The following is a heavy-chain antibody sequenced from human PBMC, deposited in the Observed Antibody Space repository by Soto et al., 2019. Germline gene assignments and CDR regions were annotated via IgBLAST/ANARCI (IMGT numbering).Heavy chain of an antibody. J-gene: IGHJ6*02. V-gene: IGHV4-34*01. Sequence: SETLSLTCAVSGGSLRGYNWNWIRQSPGKGLEWIGEINHGGTTNYNPSLNSRVIISVDTSKNHFSLKLNSVSAADTAVYFCARGGAQAFHGSGTYHFGYGMDVWGQGIAVTVSS. D-gene: IGHD3-10*01. CDR1: GGSLRGYN. CDR2: INHGGTT. CDR3: ARGGAQAFHGSGTYHFGYGMDV.